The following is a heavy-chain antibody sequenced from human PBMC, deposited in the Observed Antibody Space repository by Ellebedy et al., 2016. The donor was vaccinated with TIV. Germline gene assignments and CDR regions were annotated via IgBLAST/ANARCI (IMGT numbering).Heavy chain of an antibody. CDR1: GGSISAYY. CDR3: ARGRQKTFDV. CDR2: IYYSGTT. V-gene: IGHV4-59*06. Sequence: SETLSLTXTVSGGSISAYYWTWIRQLPGKGLEWIGDIYYSGTTYYNPSLKSRVTISIDSSNNQFSLRLTSVTAADTAVFYCARGRQKTFDVWGQGTMVSVSS. J-gene: IGHJ3*01.